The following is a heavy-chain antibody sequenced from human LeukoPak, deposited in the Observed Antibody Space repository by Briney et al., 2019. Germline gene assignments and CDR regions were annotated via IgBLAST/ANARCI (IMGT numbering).Heavy chain of an antibody. CDR2: ISGSGHRT. CDR3: ARGGPGYYYGSGAPYY. CDR1: GFTFSSYG. Sequence: SGGSLRLSCAASGFTFSSYGVSWVRQAPGKGLEWVSGISGSGHRTYYADSVKGRFTISRDNAKNSLYLQMNSLRAEDTAVYYCARGGPGYYYGSGAPYYWGQGTLVTVSS. V-gene: IGHV3-23*01. J-gene: IGHJ4*02. D-gene: IGHD3-10*01.